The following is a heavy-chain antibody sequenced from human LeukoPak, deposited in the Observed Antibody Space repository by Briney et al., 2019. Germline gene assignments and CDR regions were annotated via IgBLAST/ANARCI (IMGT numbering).Heavy chain of an antibody. CDR1: ELTFSSYD. V-gene: IGHV3-30*18. D-gene: IGHD4-23*01. J-gene: IGHJ4*02. CDR2: ISYDGSNK. CDR3: AKSYSRGTTVVTSDY. Sequence: GGSLRLSCVASELTFSSYDMNWVRQAPGKGLEWVAVISYDGSNKYYADSVKGRFTISRDNSKNTLYLQMNSLRAEDTAVYYCAKSYSRGTTVVTSDYWGQGTLVTVSS.